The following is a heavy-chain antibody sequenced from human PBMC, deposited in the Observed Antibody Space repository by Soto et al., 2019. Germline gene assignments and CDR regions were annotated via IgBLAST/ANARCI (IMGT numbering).Heavy chain of an antibody. CDR3: ARERGKAAAVHFDY. CDR1: GFTFSSYW. V-gene: IGHV3-74*01. CDR2: INSDGSST. D-gene: IGHD6-13*01. Sequence: EVQLVESGGGLVQPGGSLRLSCAASGFTFSSYWMHWVRQAPGKGLVWVSRINSDGSSTSYADPVTGRFTISRDNAKNTLYLPMNSLRAEDTAVYYCARERGKAAAVHFDYWGQGTLVTVSS. J-gene: IGHJ4*02.